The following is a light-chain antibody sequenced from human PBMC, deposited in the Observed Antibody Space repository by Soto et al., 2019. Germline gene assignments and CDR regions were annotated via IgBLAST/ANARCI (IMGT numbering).Light chain of an antibody. CDR3: QQYDIWPPYT. CDR2: AAS. V-gene: IGKV1-9*01. Sequence: IQLTQSPSSLSASVVDRVSITCLSSQVISNYLAWYQQKPGKAPKLLIYAASSLQSGVPSRFSGSGSGTDFTLTISSLQSEDFAIYYCQQYDIWPPYTFGQGTKVDIK. J-gene: IGKJ2*01. CDR1: QVISNY.